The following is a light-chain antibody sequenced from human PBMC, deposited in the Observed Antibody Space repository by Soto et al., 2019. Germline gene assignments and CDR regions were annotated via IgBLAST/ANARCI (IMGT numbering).Light chain of an antibody. CDR3: QSYDSSLSAVV. CDR1: SSNIGARYD. V-gene: IGLV1-40*01. Sequence: QPVLTQPPSVSGAPGQRITISCTGSSSNIGARYDVHWYQQLPGTPPKLLIYGNINRPSGVPDRFSGSKSGTSASLAITGLQAEDEADYYCQSYDSSLSAVVFGGGTKLTVL. CDR2: GNI. J-gene: IGLJ2*01.